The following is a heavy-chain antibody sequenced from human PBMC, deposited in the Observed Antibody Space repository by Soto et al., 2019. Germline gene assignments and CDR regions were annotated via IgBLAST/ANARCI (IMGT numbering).Heavy chain of an antibody. CDR1: GFKFDDYA. V-gene: IGHV3-9*01. D-gene: IGHD6-19*01. Sequence: VQLVDSGGGLVQPGSSLRLSCAASGFKFDDYAMHWVRQPPGKGLEWVSMISWNNRTIAYADSVKGRFTISRDDAKNSLYLQMDSLRVEDTALYYCAKSTHDQSSGWFYYFDSWGQGTLVSVSS. CDR3: AKSTHDQSSGWFYYFDS. J-gene: IGHJ4*02. CDR2: ISWNNRTI.